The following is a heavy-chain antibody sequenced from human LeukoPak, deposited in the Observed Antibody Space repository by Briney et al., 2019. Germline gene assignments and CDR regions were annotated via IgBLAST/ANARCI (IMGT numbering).Heavy chain of an antibody. J-gene: IGHJ4*02. D-gene: IGHD3-22*01. CDR3: ARGRGNYYDSSGYYSFDY. CDR2: INPNSGGT. CDR1: GYTFTGYY. Sequence: ASVKVSCKASGYTFTGYYMHWVRQAPGQGLEWMGWINPNSGGTNYAQKFQGRVTMTRDTSISTAYMELSGLRSDDTAVYYCARGRGNYYDSSGYYSFDYWGQGTLVTVSS. V-gene: IGHV1-2*02.